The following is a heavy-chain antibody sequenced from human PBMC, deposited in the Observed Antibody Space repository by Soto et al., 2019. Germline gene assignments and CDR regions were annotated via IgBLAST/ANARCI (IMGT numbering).Heavy chain of an antibody. Sequence: PGGSLRLSCSASGFTFSSYAMHWVRQAPGKGLEYVSAISSNGGSTYYADSVKGRFTISRDNSKNTLYLQMSSLRAEDTAVYYCVKDYYDSSGSQRLRYWYFDLWGRGTLVTVSS. CDR3: VKDYYDSSGSQRLRYWYFDL. CDR1: GFTFSSYA. J-gene: IGHJ2*01. CDR2: ISSNGGST. V-gene: IGHV3-64D*06. D-gene: IGHD3-22*01.